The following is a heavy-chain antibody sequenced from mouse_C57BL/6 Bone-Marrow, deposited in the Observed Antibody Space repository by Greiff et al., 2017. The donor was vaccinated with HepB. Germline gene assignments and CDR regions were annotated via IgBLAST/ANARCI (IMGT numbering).Heavy chain of an antibody. V-gene: IGHV2-2*01. J-gene: IGHJ4*01. CDR3: ARKDGYHYYAMDY. CDR2: IWSGGST. CDR1: GFSLTSYG. Sequence: QVQLQQSGPGLVQPSQSLSITCTVSGFSLTSYGVHWVRQSPGKGLEWLGVIWSGGSTDYNAAFISRLSISKDNSKSQVFFKMNSLQADDTAIYYCARKDGYHYYAMDYWGQGTSVTVSS. D-gene: IGHD2-3*01.